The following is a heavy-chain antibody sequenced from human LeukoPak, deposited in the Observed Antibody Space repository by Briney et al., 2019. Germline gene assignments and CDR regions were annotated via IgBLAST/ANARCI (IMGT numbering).Heavy chain of an antibody. Sequence: PSETLSLTCTVSGGSISDAAYYWSWIRQHPGEGLEWIGYIYFSGSTYYNPSLKSRVTISVDTSKNQFSLKLSSVTAADTAVYYCARYSSWSQGFDYWGQGTLVTVSS. CDR2: IYFSGST. V-gene: IGHV4-31*03. D-gene: IGHD6-6*01. CDR3: ARYSSWSQGFDY. CDR1: GGSISDAAYY. J-gene: IGHJ4*02.